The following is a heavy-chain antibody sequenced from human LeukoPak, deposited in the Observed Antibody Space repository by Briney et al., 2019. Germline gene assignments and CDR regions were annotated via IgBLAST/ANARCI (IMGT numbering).Heavy chain of an antibody. Sequence: GESLKISCETSGYNFTSYWIGWVRQMPGQGLEWMGIIYPGDSDTRYSPSFQGQVTISADKSISTAYLQWSSLKASDTAMYYCARHTIAAAATDYWGQGTLVTVSS. J-gene: IGHJ4*02. CDR3: ARHTIAAAATDY. CDR1: GYNFTSYW. CDR2: IYPGDSDT. D-gene: IGHD6-13*01. V-gene: IGHV5-51*01.